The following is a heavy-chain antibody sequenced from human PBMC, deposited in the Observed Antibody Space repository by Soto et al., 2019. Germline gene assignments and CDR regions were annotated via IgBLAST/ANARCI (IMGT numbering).Heavy chain of an antibody. CDR2: ISAYNGNT. J-gene: IGHJ6*02. CDR3: AREGPAPYYSYGMDV. V-gene: IGHV1-18*01. Sequence: QVQLVQSGGEVKKPGASVKVSCKTSGYSFTTYGISWVRQAPGQGLEWMGCISAYNGNTNYAQKLQDRVTMTTDTATSTAYMELRSLRSDDTAVYYCAREGPAPYYSYGMDVWGQGSTVTVSS. CDR1: GYSFTTYG.